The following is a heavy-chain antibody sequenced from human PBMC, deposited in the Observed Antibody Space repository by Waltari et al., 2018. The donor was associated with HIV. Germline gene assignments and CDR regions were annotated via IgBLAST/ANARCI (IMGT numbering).Heavy chain of an antibody. J-gene: IGHJ4*02. CDR3: TRSDGMATTLLHY. D-gene: IGHD5-12*01. CDR2: ILPKSGDT. V-gene: IGHV1-2*02. Sequence: QVQLVQSGAEVKRPGASVTVSCKASGYTFSDYYLHWVRQAPGQGLEWMGWILPKSGDTRFAQEFQGRLTLTGDTSISTAYMELNRLTTDDTAVYYCTRSDGMATTLLHYWGQGTLVTVSS. CDR1: GYTFSDYY.